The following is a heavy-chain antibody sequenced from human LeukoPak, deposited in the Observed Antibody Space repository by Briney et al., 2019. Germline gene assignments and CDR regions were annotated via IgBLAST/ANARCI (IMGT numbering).Heavy chain of an antibody. D-gene: IGHD3-10*01. Sequence: SQTLSLTCTVSGGSISSGDYYWSWIRQPPGKGLEWIGYIYYSGSTYYNPSLKSRVTISIDTSRTQFSLMLSSVTAADTAVYYCARLYGSGNDYGGYWGQGTLVTVSS. CDR2: IYYSGST. V-gene: IGHV4-30-4*01. CDR3: ARLYGSGNDYGGY. J-gene: IGHJ4*02. CDR1: GGSISSGDYY.